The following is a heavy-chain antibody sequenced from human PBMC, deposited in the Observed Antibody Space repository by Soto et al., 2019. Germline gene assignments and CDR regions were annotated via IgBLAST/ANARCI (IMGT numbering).Heavy chain of an antibody. V-gene: IGHV3-33*01. CDR1: GFTFSSYG. CDR2: IWYGGSNK. CDR3: ARGSLRILEWLFEFDS. D-gene: IGHD3-3*01. J-gene: IGHJ5*01. Sequence: GGSLRLSCAASGFTFSSYGMHWVRQAPGKGLEWVAVIWYGGSNKYYADSVKGRFTISRDNSKNTLYLQMNSLRAEDTAVYYCARGSLRILEWLFEFDSWGQGTLVTVSS.